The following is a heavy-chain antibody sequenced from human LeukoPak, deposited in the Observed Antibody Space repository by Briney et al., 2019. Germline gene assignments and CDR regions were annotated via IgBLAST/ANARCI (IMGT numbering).Heavy chain of an antibody. D-gene: IGHD5-12*01. CDR1: GLTFSDYY. CDR3: ARARGYSGYVDYFDY. Sequence: GGSLRLSCAASGLTFSDYYMSWIRQAPGKGLEWVSYISSSGSYTNYADSVKGRFTISRDNAKNSLYLQANSLRAEDTAVYYCARARGYSGYVDYFDYWGQGTLVTVSS. CDR2: ISSSGSYT. V-gene: IGHV3-11*06. J-gene: IGHJ4*02.